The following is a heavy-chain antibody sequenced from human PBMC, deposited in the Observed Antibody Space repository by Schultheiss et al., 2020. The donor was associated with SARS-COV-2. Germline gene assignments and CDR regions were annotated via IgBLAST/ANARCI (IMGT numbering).Heavy chain of an antibody. J-gene: IGHJ4*02. V-gene: IGHV3-48*03. CDR3: ARAQGYDSSAYLDY. Sequence: GGSLRLSCAASGFTFSSYEMNWVRQAPGKGLEWVSYISSSGSTIYYADSVKGRFTISRDNAKNSLYLQMNSLRAEDTAVYYCARAQGYDSSAYLDYWGQGTLVTVSS. D-gene: IGHD3-22*01. CDR1: GFTFSSYE. CDR2: ISSSGSTI.